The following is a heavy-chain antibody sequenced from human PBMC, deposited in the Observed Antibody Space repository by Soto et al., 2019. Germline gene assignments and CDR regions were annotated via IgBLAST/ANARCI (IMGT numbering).Heavy chain of an antibody. J-gene: IGHJ3*02. Sequence: SVKVSCKASGGTFSSYAISWVRQAPGQGLEWMGGIIPIFGTANYAQKFQGRVTITADESTSTAYMELSSLGSEDTAVYYCASLPYYDSSGYYAFDIWGQGTMVTVSS. CDR2: IIPIFGTA. CDR1: GGTFSSYA. V-gene: IGHV1-69*13. CDR3: ASLPYYDSSGYYAFDI. D-gene: IGHD3-22*01.